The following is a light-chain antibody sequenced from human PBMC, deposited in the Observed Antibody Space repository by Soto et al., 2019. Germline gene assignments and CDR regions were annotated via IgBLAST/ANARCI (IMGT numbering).Light chain of an antibody. Sequence: DIPMTQSPFSLSASLGDRVTITCRASQSISDYLNWCQQKPGKGPKLLIFAASSLQVGVPSRFSGSGSGTDFTLTISSLQPEDFATYFCQQSHSAPFTFGPGTTVDIK. CDR1: QSISDY. CDR2: AAS. V-gene: IGKV1-39*01. CDR3: QQSHSAPFT. J-gene: IGKJ3*01.